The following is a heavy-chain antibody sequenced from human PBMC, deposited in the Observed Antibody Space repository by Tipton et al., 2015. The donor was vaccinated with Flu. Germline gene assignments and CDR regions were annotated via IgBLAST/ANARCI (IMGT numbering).Heavy chain of an antibody. V-gene: IGHV4-59*01. CDR1: GGSISSYY. CDR2: YSGST. J-gene: IGHJ4*02. D-gene: IGHD3-22*01. Sequence: TLSLTCTVSGGSISSYYWSWIRQPPGKGLEWIGYYSGSTNYNPSLKSRVTMSVDTSKNQFSLKLSSVTAADTAIYYCARLSSSGYDYWGQGTLVTVSS. CDR3: ARLSSSGYDY.